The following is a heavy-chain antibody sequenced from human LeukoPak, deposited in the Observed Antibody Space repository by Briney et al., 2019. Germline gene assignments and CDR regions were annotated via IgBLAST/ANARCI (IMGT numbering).Heavy chain of an antibody. CDR1: GGTFSSYA. Sequence: ASVKVSCRASGGTFSSYAISWVRQAPGQGLEWMGGIIPIFGTANYAQKFQGRVTITADESTSTAYMELSSLRSEDTAVYYCARVYDYGDSGDDYWGQGTLVTVSS. CDR3: ARVYDYGDSGDDY. J-gene: IGHJ4*02. D-gene: IGHD4-17*01. CDR2: IIPIFGTA. V-gene: IGHV1-69*13.